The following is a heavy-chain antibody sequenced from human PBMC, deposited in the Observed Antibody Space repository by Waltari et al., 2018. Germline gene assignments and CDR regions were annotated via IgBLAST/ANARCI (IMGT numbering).Heavy chain of an antibody. V-gene: IGHV4-59*01. Sequence: QVQLQESGPGLVKPSETLSLTCTVSGGSISTYYWSWIRQPPGKGLEWIGYIYYSVSTNYNPSLKSRVTISVDTSKNQFSLKLSSVTAADTAVYYCARHRGYSSSWGLDYWGQGTLVTVSS. D-gene: IGHD6-13*01. CDR2: IYYSVST. CDR1: GGSISTYY. CDR3: ARHRGYSSSWGLDY. J-gene: IGHJ4*02.